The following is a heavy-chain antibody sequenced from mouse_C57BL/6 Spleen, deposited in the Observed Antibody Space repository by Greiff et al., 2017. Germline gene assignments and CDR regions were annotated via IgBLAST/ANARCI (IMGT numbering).Heavy chain of an antibody. V-gene: IGHV2-4*01. J-gene: IGHJ4*01. D-gene: IGHD1-1*01. CDR3: AKNNYYGSSYLTYAMDY. CDR2: IWSGGST. Sequence: VQRVESGPGLVQPSQSLSITCTVSGFSLTSYGVHWVRQPPGKGLEWLGVIWSGGSTDYNAAFISRLSISKDNSKSQVFFKMNSLQADDTAIYYCAKNNYYGSSYLTYAMDYWGQGTSVTVSS. CDR1: GFSLTSYG.